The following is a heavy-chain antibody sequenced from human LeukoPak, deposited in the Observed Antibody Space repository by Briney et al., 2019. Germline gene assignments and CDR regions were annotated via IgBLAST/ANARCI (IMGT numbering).Heavy chain of an antibody. CDR1: GFIVTNSY. J-gene: IGHJ4*02. Sequence: TGGSLRLSCAASGFIVTNSYMSWVRQAPGKGLEWVSVIYSGGSIYHADSVKGRFTISRDTSKNTLYLQMNSLRAEDTAVYYCARGSGTDGFDYWGQGALVTVSS. CDR3: ARGSGTDGFDY. V-gene: IGHV3-66*01. CDR2: IYSGGSI.